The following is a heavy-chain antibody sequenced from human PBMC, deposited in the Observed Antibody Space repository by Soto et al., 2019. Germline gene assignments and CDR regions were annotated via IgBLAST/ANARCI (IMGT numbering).Heavy chain of an antibody. J-gene: IGHJ4*02. CDR2: VNPGGYST. Sequence: EVQLLQSGGGLVQPGGSLRLSCAASGFTFTSYSMTWVRQTPGKGLEWVAAVNPGGYSTYYADSVKGRFTISRDNSNKTLYLQMNSLRAEDTAVYYCAKDLRAGSGYDFDYRDQGTLAPVSS. CDR3: AKDLRAGSGYDFDY. V-gene: IGHV3-23*01. D-gene: IGHD5-12*01. CDR1: GFTFTSYS.